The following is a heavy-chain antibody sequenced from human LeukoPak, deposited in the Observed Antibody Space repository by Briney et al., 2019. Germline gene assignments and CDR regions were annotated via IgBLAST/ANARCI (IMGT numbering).Heavy chain of an antibody. CDR2: IHSGGNT. Sequence: GGSLRLSCAASGFTVSSNYMSWVRQAPGKGLEWVSVIHSGGNTFYADSVKGRFTISRDNSKNTLYLQMHSLRAEDTAVYYCARGSESYFQPHFDYWGQGTLVTVSS. V-gene: IGHV3-53*01. J-gene: IGHJ4*02. CDR1: GFTVSSNY. D-gene: IGHD1-26*01. CDR3: ARGSESYFQPHFDY.